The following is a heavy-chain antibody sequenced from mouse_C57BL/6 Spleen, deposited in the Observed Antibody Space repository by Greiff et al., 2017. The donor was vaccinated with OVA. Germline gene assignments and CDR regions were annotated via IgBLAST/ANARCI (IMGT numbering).Heavy chain of an antibody. V-gene: IGHV1-50*01. CDR2: IDPSDSYT. Sequence: QVQLQHPGAELVKPGASVKLSCKASGYTFTSYWMQWVKQRPGQGLEWIGEIDPSDSYTNYNQKFKGKATLTVDTSSSTAYMQLSSLTSEDSAVYYCARSTATVVAHFDYWGQGTTLTVSS. J-gene: IGHJ2*01. D-gene: IGHD1-1*01. CDR3: ARSTATVVAHFDY. CDR1: GYTFTSYW.